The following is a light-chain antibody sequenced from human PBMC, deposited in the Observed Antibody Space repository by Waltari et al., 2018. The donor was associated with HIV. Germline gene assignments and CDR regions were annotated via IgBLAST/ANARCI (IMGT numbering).Light chain of an antibody. CDR3: SSYTSSSPYA. J-gene: IGLJ1*01. CDR1: SSDVGGYNY. V-gene: IGLV2-14*03. CDR2: DVS. Sequence: QSALTPPASVSGSPGQSITLSCTGTSSDVGGYNYVSWYQQHPGKAPKLMIYDVSNRPSGVSNRFSGSKSGNTASLTISGLQAEDEADYYCSSYTSSSPYAFGTGTKVTVL.